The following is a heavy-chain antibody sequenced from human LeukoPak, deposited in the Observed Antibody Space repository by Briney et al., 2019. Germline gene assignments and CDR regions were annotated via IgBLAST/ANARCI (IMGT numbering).Heavy chain of an antibody. CDR3: ARLTYYYDSSGYYLYYFDY. D-gene: IGHD3-22*01. CDR1: GGSISSSSYY. V-gene: IGHV4-39*01. CDR2: IYYSGST. Sequence: SETLSLTCTVSGGSISSSSYYWGWIRQPPGKGLEWIGSIYYSGSTYYNPSLKSRVTISVDTSKNQFSLKLSSVTAADTAVYYCARLTYYYDSSGYYLYYFDYWGQGTLVAVSS. J-gene: IGHJ4*02.